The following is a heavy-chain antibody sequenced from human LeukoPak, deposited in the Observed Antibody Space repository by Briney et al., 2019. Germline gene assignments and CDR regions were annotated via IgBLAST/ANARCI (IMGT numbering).Heavy chain of an antibody. V-gene: IGHV1-8*02. CDR2: INPNSGNT. D-gene: IGHD6-6*01. CDR3: ARGVRASSYYYYYYYMDV. J-gene: IGHJ6*03. Sequence: ASVKVSCKASGYTFTGCYMHWVRQAPGQGLEWMGWINPNSGNTGYAQKFQGRVTMTRNTSISTAYMELSSLRSEDTAVYYCARGVRASSYYYYYYYMDVWGKGTTVTISS. CDR1: GYTFTGCY.